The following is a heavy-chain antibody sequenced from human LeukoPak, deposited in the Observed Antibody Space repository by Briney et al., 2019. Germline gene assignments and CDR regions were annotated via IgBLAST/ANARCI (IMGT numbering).Heavy chain of an antibody. CDR2: IIPNSGGT. CDR3: ARGSALVITYRGGNWFDP. CDR1: GYTFTGYY. J-gene: IGHJ5*02. V-gene: IGHV1-2*02. D-gene: IGHD5-18*01. Sequence: RASVKVSCKASGYTFTGYYMHWVRQAPGQGLEWMGWIIPNSGGTNYAPKFQGRVTMTRDTSISTAYMELTRLRSDDTAVYYCARGSALVITYRGGNWFDPWGQGTLVTVSS.